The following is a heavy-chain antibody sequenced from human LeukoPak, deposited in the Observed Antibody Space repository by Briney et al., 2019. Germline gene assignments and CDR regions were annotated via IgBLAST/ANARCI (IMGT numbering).Heavy chain of an antibody. CDR3: TTIPVELPRTLLPPIDY. CDR1: GGSVSGHQ. D-gene: IGHD1-7*01. Sequence: ETLSLACTVSGGSVSGHQWSWIRQPPGKGLEWVGRIKSKTDGGTADYAAPVKGRFTISRDDSKNTLYLQMNSLKTEDTAVYYCTTIPVELPRTLLPPIDYWGQGTLVTVSS. J-gene: IGHJ4*02. V-gene: IGHV3-15*01. CDR2: IKSKTDGGTA.